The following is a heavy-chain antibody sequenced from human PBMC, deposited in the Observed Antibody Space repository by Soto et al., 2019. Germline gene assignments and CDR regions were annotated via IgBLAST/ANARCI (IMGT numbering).Heavy chain of an antibody. CDR1: GGTFSSYT. V-gene: IGHV1-69*02. CDR3: ARSSTVTTLDY. CDR2: IIPILGIA. D-gene: IGHD4-17*01. J-gene: IGHJ4*02. Sequence: QVQLVQSGAEVKKPGSSVKVSCKASGGTFSSYTISWVRQAPGQGLEWMGRIIPILGIANYAQKFQGRVTITADKSTSTAYMELSRLRSEDTAVYYCARSSTVTTLDYWGQGTLVTVSS.